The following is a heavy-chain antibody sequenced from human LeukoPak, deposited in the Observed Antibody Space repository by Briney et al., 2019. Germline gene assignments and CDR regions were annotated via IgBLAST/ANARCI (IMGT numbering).Heavy chain of an antibody. Sequence: PGGSLRLSCAVSGFPVYTNSMSWVRQVPGKGLEWVSVIYTGGTTHYADTVKGRFTISRDNSENTVYLEMNSLRAEDAAVYYCAKAPPYKKYFDYWGQGTLVTVSS. CDR2: IYTGGTT. D-gene: IGHD1-1*01. V-gene: IGHV3-53*01. CDR1: GFPVYTNS. CDR3: AKAPPYKKYFDY. J-gene: IGHJ4*02.